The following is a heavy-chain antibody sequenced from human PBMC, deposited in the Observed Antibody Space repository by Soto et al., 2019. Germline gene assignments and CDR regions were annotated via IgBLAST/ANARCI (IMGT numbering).Heavy chain of an antibody. D-gene: IGHD2-15*01. J-gene: IGHJ5*02. CDR2: ISGSGGST. CDR1: GFTFSSYA. Sequence: EVQLLESGGGLVQPGGSLRLSCAASGFTFSSYAMSWVRQAPGKGLEWVSAISGSGGSTYYADSVKGRFTISRDNSKNKLYLQMNSLRAEDTAVYYCAKTSGGYCSGGSCPRGLNLRGWFDPWGQGTLVTVSS. CDR3: AKTSGGYCSGGSCPRGLNLRGWFDP. V-gene: IGHV3-23*01.